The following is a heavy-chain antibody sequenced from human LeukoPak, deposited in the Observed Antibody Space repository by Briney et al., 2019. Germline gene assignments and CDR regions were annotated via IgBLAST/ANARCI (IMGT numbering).Heavy chain of an antibody. J-gene: IGHJ4*02. V-gene: IGHV3-74*01. D-gene: IGHD3-10*01. CDR1: GSTFSRYW. CDR3: TTGIGNYYYY. CDR2: VKSDGSDT. Sequence: PGGSLRLSCAASGSTFSRYWMHWVRQAPGKGLVWVSRVKSDGSDTIYADSVKGRFTISRDNAKNTLYLQMDSLRAEVTAVYYCTTGIGNYYYYWGQGTLVTAAS.